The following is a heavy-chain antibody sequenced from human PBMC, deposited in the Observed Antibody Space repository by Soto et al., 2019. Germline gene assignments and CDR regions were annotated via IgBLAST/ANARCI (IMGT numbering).Heavy chain of an antibody. CDR2: ISYDGSNK. CDR3: AKDRLRRYYYDSIFSLPAY. J-gene: IGHJ4*01. CDR1: GFTFSSYG. V-gene: IGHV3-30*18. D-gene: IGHD3-22*01. Sequence: PGGSLRRSCAAAGFTFSSYGMHWVRQAPGKGLEWVAVISYDGSNKYYADSVKGRFTISRDNSKNTLYLQMNSLRAEDTAVYYCAKDRLRRYYYDSIFSLPAYWRHGTLFTVSS.